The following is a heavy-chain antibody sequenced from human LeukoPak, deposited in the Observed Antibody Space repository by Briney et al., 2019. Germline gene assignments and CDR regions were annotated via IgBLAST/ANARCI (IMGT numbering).Heavy chain of an antibody. CDR1: GYTFTGYY. CDR3: ARGPSTSPNWPTDWFDP. D-gene: IGHD2-2*01. J-gene: IGHJ5*02. Sequence: ASVKVSCKASGYTFTGYYMHWVRQAPGQGLEWMGWINPNSGGTNYAQKFQGRVTTTRDTSISTAYMELSRLRSDDTAVYYCARGPSTSPNWPTDWFDPWGQGTLVTVSS. CDR2: INPNSGGT. V-gene: IGHV1-2*02.